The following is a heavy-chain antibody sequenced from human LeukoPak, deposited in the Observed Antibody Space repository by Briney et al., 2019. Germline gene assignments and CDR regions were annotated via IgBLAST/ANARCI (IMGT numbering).Heavy chain of an antibody. CDR1: GFTFSSYA. V-gene: IGHV3-30-3*01. CDR3: AREFSRIVGAPMGYFDY. CDR2: ISYDGSNK. J-gene: IGHJ4*02. D-gene: IGHD1-26*01. Sequence: GGSLRLSCAASGFTFSSYAMHWVRQAPGKGLEWVAVISYDGSNKYYADSVKGRFTISRDNSKNTLYLQMNSLRAEDTAVYYCAREFSRIVGAPMGYFDYWGQGTLVTVSS.